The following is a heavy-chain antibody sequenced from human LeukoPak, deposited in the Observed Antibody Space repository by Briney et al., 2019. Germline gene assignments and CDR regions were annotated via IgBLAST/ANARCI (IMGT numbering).Heavy chain of an antibody. D-gene: IGHD1-26*01. V-gene: IGHV3-23*01. Sequence: GGSLRLSCAASGFSFSSYAMSWVRQAPGKGLEWVSAISGSGGSTNYADSVRGRFAISRDSSKNTLYLQMNGLRGDDTAIYYCAKDDGGSPPDAFDIWGQGTLASVSS. CDR1: GFSFSSYA. CDR2: ISGSGGST. J-gene: IGHJ3*02. CDR3: AKDDGGSPPDAFDI.